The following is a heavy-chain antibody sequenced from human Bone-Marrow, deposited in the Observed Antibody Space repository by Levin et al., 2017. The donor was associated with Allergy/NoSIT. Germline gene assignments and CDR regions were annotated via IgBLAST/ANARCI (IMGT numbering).Heavy chain of an antibody. CDR1: GFTFSNYS. Sequence: GGSLRLSCAASGFTFSNYSMNWVRQAPGKGLEWVSSISSTSTYIYYAESMKGRFTISRDNAKNAVYLQMSSLRAEDTAVYYCSRDLSFGNPQGFDLWGQGALVTVSS. CDR3: SRDLSFGNPQGFDL. J-gene: IGHJ4*02. D-gene: IGHD1-14*01. CDR2: ISSTSTYI. V-gene: IGHV3-21*01.